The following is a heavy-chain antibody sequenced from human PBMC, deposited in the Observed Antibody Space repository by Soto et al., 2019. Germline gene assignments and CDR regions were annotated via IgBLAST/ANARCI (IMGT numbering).Heavy chain of an antibody. CDR2: ISGRGDNT. J-gene: IGHJ5*02. CDR1: GSSFSSYA. Sequence: GGSLRLSCAAAGSSFSSYAMTWVRQAPGKGLEWVSGISGRGDNTYYADSVKGRFTISRDNSKNTLSLQMNSLRDEDTAVYYCAITRGAVVRGVKGWFDPWGQGTLVTVSS. D-gene: IGHD3-10*01. V-gene: IGHV3-23*01. CDR3: AITRGAVVRGVKGWFDP.